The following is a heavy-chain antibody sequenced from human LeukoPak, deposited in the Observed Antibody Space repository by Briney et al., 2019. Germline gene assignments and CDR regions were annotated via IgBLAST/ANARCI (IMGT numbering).Heavy chain of an antibody. J-gene: IGHJ4*02. Sequence: GGSLTLSCAASGFTFSSYSMDWVRQAPGKGRGWVSSISSSSSYIYYADSVKGRFTISRDNAKNSLYLQMNSLRAEDTAVYYCAREGNWNYDYDYWGQGTLVTVSS. CDR1: GFTFSSYS. V-gene: IGHV3-21*01. CDR3: AREGNWNYDYDY. D-gene: IGHD1-7*01. CDR2: ISSSSSYI.